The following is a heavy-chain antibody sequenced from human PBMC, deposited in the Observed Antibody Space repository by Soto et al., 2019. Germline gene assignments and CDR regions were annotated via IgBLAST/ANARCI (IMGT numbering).Heavy chain of an antibody. CDR1: GDSVSSNSAA. J-gene: IGHJ2*01. CDR2: TYYRSKWYN. CDR3: ARDLHHLWTTVTTIWYFDL. Sequence: QVPLQQSGPGLVKPSQTLSLTCAISGDSVSSNSAAWNWIRQSPSRGLEWLGRTYYRSKWYNDYAVSVKSRITINPDTSKNQFSLQLNSVTPEDTAVYYCARDLHHLWTTVTTIWYFDLWGRGTLVTVSS. V-gene: IGHV6-1*01. D-gene: IGHD4-4*01.